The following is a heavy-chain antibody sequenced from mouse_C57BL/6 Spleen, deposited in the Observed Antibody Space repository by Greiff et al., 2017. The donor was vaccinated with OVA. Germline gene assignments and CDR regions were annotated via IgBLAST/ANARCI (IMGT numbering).Heavy chain of an antibody. D-gene: IGHD1-1*01. CDR1: GFTFSDYG. CDR3: TRVYYGGLGRSFDY. Sequence: EVMLVESGGGLVKPGGSLKLSCAASGFTFSDYGMHWVRQAPEKGLEWVAYISSGSSTIYYADTVKGRFTITRDNAKNTLFLQMTSLRSEDTAMYYCTRVYYGGLGRSFDYWGQGTTLTVSS. J-gene: IGHJ2*01. CDR2: ISSGSSTI. V-gene: IGHV5-17*01.